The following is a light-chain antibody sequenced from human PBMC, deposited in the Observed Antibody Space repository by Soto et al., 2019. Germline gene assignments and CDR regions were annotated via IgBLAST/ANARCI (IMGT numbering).Light chain of an antibody. CDR2: GTS. CDR3: HQRRQWPLT. Sequence: EIVMTQSPGTLSVSPGERATLFCRASQSVSNKLAWYQQKPGQAPRLIIYGTSTRATGIPARFSGSGSGTDFTLTISSLESEDFAVYYCHQRRQWPLTFGGGTKVDIK. V-gene: IGKV3-15*01. CDR1: QSVSNK. J-gene: IGKJ4*01.